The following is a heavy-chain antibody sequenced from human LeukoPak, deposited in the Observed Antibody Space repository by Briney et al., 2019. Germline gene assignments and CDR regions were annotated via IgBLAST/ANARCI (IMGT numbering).Heavy chain of an antibody. CDR1: NGSISSDTYF. CDR2: MSSSGIS. V-gene: IGHV4-61*02. CDR3: ARDLESGRILGPPGY. D-gene: IGHD5-24*01. J-gene: IGHJ4*02. Sequence: SQTLSLTCTVSNGSISSDTYFWSWIRQPAGKGLEWIGRMSSSGISTYSPSLKSRVTISIDTSRNQFSMNLNSVTAADTAVYYCARDLESGRILGPPGYWGQGTLVTVSS.